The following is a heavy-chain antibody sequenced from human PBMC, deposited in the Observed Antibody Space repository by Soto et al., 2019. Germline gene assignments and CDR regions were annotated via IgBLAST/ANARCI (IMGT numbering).Heavy chain of an antibody. V-gene: IGHV1-18*01. CDR3: ARGPATAPDAY. CDR1: GGTFSSYA. D-gene: IGHD2-2*01. CDR2: ISAYNGNT. J-gene: IGHJ4*02. Sequence: ASVKVSCKASGGTFSSYAISWVRQAPGQGLEWMGWISAYNGNTNYAQKLQGRVTMTTDTSTSTVYMELSSLRSEDTAVYYCARGPATAPDAYWGLGTLVTVSS.